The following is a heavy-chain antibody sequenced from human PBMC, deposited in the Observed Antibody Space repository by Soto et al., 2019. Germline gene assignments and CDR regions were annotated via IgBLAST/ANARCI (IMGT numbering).Heavy chain of an antibody. CDR1: ACSISSGGYY. V-gene: IGHV4-31*03. CDR3: ARGVYYGSGSYRPPDY. J-gene: IGHJ4*02. Sequence: QVQLQESGPGLVKPAQTLSLTCTVSACSISSGGYYCSWIRQHPGKGLEWIGYIYYSGSTYYNPSLKRRVTISVDTSKNQFSLKLSSVPAADTAVYYCARGVYYGSGSYRPPDYWGQGTLVTVSS. D-gene: IGHD3-10*01. CDR2: IYYSGST.